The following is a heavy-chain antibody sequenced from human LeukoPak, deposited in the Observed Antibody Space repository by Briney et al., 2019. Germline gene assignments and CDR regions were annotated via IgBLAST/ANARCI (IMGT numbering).Heavy chain of an antibody. V-gene: IGHV3-21*01. CDR2: ISSSSSYI. D-gene: IGHD3-22*01. Sequence: GGSLRPSCAASGFTFSNYAMSWVRQAPGKGLEWVSYISSSSSYIYYAESVKGRFTISRDNAKNSLYLQMNSLRAEDTAVYYCARFPPYYYDSISYLYYFDYWGQGTLVTVSS. CDR1: GFTFSNYA. CDR3: ARFPPYYYDSISYLYYFDY. J-gene: IGHJ4*02.